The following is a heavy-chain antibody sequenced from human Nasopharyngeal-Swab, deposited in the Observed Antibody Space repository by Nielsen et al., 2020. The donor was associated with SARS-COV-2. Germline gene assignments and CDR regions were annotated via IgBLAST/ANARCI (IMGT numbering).Heavy chain of an antibody. V-gene: IGHV6-1*01. CDR3: ARDEGAHNS. Sequence: SQTLSLTCAISGDSVSNDRVAWNWIRQSPSRGLEWLGRTYYRSKWYNDYAVSGKSRITIKPDPSTNQFSLQLNSVTPEDTAVYYCARDEGAHNSWGQGTLVTVSS. J-gene: IGHJ4*02. D-gene: IGHD3-16*01. CDR1: GDSVSNDRVA. CDR2: TYYRSKWYN.